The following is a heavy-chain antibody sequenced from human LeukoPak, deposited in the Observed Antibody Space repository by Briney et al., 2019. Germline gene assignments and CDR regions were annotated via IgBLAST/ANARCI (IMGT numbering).Heavy chain of an antibody. CDR2: IYYSGST. J-gene: IGHJ4*02. Sequence: SETLSLTCTGSGGSISSHYWSWIRQPPGKGLEWIGYIYYSGSTNYKPSLKSRVTISVDTSKNQFSLKLSSVTAADTAVYYCARGRGYSYGVFDYWGQGTLVTVSS. CDR3: ARGRGYSYGVFDY. D-gene: IGHD5-18*01. CDR1: GGSISSHY. V-gene: IGHV4-59*11.